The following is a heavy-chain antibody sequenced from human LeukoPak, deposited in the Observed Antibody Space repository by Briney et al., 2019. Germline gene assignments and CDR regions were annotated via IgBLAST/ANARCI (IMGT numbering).Heavy chain of an antibody. CDR3: ARAPYYDILTGYWSD. D-gene: IGHD3-9*01. V-gene: IGHV1-69*13. J-gene: IGHJ4*02. CDR1: GGTFSSYA. Sequence: SVKVSCKASGGTFSSYAISWVRQAPGQGLEWMGGIIPIFGTANYAQKFQGRVTITADESTSTAYMELSGLRSEDTAVYYCARAPYYDILTGYWSDWGRGTLVTVSS. CDR2: IIPIFGTA.